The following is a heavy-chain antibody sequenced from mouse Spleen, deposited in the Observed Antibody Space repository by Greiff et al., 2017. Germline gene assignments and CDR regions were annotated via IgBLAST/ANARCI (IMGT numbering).Heavy chain of an antibody. V-gene: IGHV1-59*01. CDR2: IDPSDSYT. Sequence: QVQLQQPGAELVRPGTSVKLSCKASGYTFTSYWMHWVKQRPGQGLEWIGVIDPSDSYTNYNQKFKGKATLTVDTSSSTAYMQLSSLTSEDSAVYCCARGGYFDYWGQGTTLTVSA. CDR1: GYTFTSYW. J-gene: IGHJ2*01. CDR3: ARGGYFDY.